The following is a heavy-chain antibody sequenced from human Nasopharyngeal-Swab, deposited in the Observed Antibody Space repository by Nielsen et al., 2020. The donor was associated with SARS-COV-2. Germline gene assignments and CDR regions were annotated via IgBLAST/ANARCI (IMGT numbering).Heavy chain of an antibody. J-gene: IGHJ6*02. CDR1: GFTFSSYA. CDR2: ISGSGGST. CDR3: AKGGGYSYYYGMDV. D-gene: IGHD5-18*01. Sequence: GGSLRLSCAASGFTFSSYAMSWVRQAPGKGLEWVSAISGSGGSTYYADSVKGRFTISRDKSKNTLYLQMNSLRAEDTAVYYCAKGGGYSYYYGMDVWGQGTTVTVSS. V-gene: IGHV3-23*01.